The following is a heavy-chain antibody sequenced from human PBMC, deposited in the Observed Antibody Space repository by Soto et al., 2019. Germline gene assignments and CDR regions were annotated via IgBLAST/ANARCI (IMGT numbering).Heavy chain of an antibody. CDR2: INAGDGNT. CDR1: GYTFATYA. V-gene: IGHV1-3*01. CDR3: ARDLLWSRGYYYYYGMDV. J-gene: IGHJ6*02. D-gene: IGHD3-10*01. Sequence: ASVKVSCKASGYTFATYAMHWVRQAPGQRLERMGWINAGDGNTKYSQKFQGRVTITRDTSASTAYMELSSLTSEDTAVYYCARDLLWSRGYYYYYGMDVWGQGTTVTVSS.